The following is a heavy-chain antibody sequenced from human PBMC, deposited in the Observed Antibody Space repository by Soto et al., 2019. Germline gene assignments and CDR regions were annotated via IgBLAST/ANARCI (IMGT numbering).Heavy chain of an antibody. CDR3: AARYGQKIFGTSKGRFDP. J-gene: IGHJ5*02. D-gene: IGHD3-3*01. CDR1: GGSFSGYY. CDR2: INYSGST. V-gene: IGHV4-34*01. Sequence: QVQLQQWGAGLLKPSETLSLTCAVYGGSFSGYYWSWIRQPPGKGLEWIGEINYSGSTNSNPFLMSVVTISVDTSKNQFSLELSSVTARHTAVYYCAARYGQKIFGTSKGRFDPWGQGSLVTVSS.